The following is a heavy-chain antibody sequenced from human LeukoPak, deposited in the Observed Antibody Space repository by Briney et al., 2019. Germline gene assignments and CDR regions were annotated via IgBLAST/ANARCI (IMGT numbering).Heavy chain of an antibody. CDR2: IKQDGSEK. CDR1: GFTFSSYW. Sequence: PGGSLRLSCAGSGFTFSSYWMSWVRQAPGKGLEWVANIKQDGSEKYYVDSVKGRFTISRDNAKNSLYLQMNSLRAEDTAVYYCARDQGYCSGGTCYYYGMDVWAQGPPVTVSS. CDR3: ARDQGYCSGGTCYYYGMDV. D-gene: IGHD2-15*01. V-gene: IGHV3-7*01. J-gene: IGHJ6*02.